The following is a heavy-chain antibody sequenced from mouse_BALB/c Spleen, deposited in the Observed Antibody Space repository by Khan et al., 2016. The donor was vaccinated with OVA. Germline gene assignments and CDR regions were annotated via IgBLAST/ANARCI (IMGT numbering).Heavy chain of an antibody. Sequence: EVMLVESGGGLVKPGGSLKLSCAASGFTFSSYAMSWVRQTPEKRLDWVATISSGGDYTYYPDSVKGRFTISRDNAKNTLYLQMSSLRSEDTAMYYCARPPITTVVATAYWFFDVWGAGTTVTVSS. J-gene: IGHJ1*01. V-gene: IGHV5-9-1*01. CDR3: ARPPITTVVATAYWFFDV. CDR2: ISSGGDYT. CDR1: GFTFSSYA. D-gene: IGHD1-1*01.